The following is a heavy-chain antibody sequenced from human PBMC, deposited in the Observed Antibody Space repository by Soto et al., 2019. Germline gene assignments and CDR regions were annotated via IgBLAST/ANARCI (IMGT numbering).Heavy chain of an antibody. Sequence: AXGTLTLTCTVSGGSVSSSSYYWGWIRQPPGKGLEWIGTIYYTGSTSYSPSLKRRVTISVDTSKTQFSLNLSSVTATDTAVYYCAGRRAGDYYFDYWGQGTLVTVSS. CDR1: GGSVSSSSYY. CDR3: AGRRAGDYYFDY. V-gene: IGHV4-39*01. D-gene: IGHD1-26*01. CDR2: IYYTGST. J-gene: IGHJ4*02.